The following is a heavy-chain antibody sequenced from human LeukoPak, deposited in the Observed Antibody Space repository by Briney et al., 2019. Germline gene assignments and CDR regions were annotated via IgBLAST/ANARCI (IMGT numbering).Heavy chain of an antibody. V-gene: IGHV3-23*01. CDR1: GLPFSSYA. CDR3: AKTSSSSLYYYYGMDV. D-gene: IGHD6-6*01. J-gene: IGHJ6*02. Sequence: GGSLRLSCAASGLPFSSYAMSWVRQAPGKGPARVSSISGSGGSTYYADSVKGRFTISRDNSKNTLYLPMNSLSAEDTAVYYCAKTSSSSLYYYYGMDVWGQGTTVTVSS. CDR2: ISGSGGST.